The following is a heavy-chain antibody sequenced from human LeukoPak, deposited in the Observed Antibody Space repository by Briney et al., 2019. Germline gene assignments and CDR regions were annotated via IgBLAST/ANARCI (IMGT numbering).Heavy chain of an antibody. V-gene: IGHV4-39*01. Sequence: SETLSLTCTVSGGSISSSSYYWGWIRQPPGKGLEWIGSIYYSGSTYYNPSLKSRVTISVDTSKNQFSLKLSSVTAADTAVYYCARRGGSGMPQDAFDIWGQGTMVTVSS. D-gene: IGHD2-15*01. CDR3: ARRGGSGMPQDAFDI. J-gene: IGHJ3*02. CDR2: IYYSGST. CDR1: GGSISSSSYY.